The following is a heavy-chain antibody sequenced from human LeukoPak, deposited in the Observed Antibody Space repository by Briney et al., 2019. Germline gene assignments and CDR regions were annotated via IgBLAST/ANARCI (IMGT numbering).Heavy chain of an antibody. D-gene: IGHD5-12*01. V-gene: IGHV3-74*01. CDR1: GFTFSSDW. Sequence: GGSLRLSCAASGFTFSSDWMHWVRQAPGKGLVWISRINHNGISIAYADSVKGRFTISRDNAKNTLYPQMNSLRDEDTAVYYCARVPGYNGYFYGMDVWGQGTTVTVSS. CDR2: INHNGISI. J-gene: IGHJ6*02. CDR3: ARVPGYNGYFYGMDV.